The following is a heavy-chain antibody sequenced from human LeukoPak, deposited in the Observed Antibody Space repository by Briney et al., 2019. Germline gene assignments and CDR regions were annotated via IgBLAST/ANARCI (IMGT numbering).Heavy chain of an antibody. CDR2: TYYRSKWYN. Sequence: SQTLSLTCAISGDSVSSNSAAWNWIRQSPSRGLEWLGRTYYRSKWYNDYAVSVKSRITINPDTSKNQFSLQLNSVTPEDTAVYYCARVLLAVVVAATPGGLLHYYGMDVWGQGTTVTVSS. CDR1: GDSVSSNSAA. V-gene: IGHV6-1*01. J-gene: IGHJ6*02. D-gene: IGHD2-15*01. CDR3: ARVLLAVVVAATPGGLLHYYGMDV.